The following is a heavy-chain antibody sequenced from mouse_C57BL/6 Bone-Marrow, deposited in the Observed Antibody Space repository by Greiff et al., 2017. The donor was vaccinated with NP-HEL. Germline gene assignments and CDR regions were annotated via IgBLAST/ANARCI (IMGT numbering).Heavy chain of an antibody. CDR2: IHPNSGST. CDR1: GYTFTSYW. J-gene: IGHJ4*01. Sequence: QVQLQQPGAELVKPGASVKLSCKASGYTFTSYWMHWVKQRPGQGLEWIGMIHPNSGSTNYNEKFKSKATLTVDKSSSTAYMQLSSLTSEDSAVYYCARRVRQDAMDDWGQGTSVTVSS. V-gene: IGHV1-64*01. D-gene: IGHD2-14*01. CDR3: ARRVRQDAMDD.